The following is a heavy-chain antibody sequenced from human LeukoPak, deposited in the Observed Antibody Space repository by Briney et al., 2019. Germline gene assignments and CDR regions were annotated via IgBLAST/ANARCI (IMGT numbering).Heavy chain of an antibody. Sequence: SETLSLTCTVSGGSMSPHYWSWIRQSPGKGLEWIAYIYYTGTTNYNPSLQSRVTISVDTSKNQFSLKLNSVTAADTAVYYCARHSRTYYDFDYWGQGTLVTVSS. CDR2: IYYTGTT. CDR3: ARHSRTYYDFDY. D-gene: IGHD1-26*01. J-gene: IGHJ4*02. CDR1: GGSMSPHY. V-gene: IGHV4-59*08.